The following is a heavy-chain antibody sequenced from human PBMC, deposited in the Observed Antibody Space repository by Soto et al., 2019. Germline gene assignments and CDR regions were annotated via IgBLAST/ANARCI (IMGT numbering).Heavy chain of an antibody. CDR3: ARLASITVFGVVTLNWFDP. D-gene: IGHD3-3*01. V-gene: IGHV2-5*02. CDR1: GFSLSTSGVG. Sequence: QITLKESGPTLVKPTQPLTLTCTFSGFSLSTSGVGVGWIRQPPGKALEWLALIYWDDDKRYSPSLKSRLTITMDTAKNQVVLTMTNMDPLDTAKYYCARLASITVFGVVTLNWFDPWGQGTLVTVSS. J-gene: IGHJ5*02. CDR2: IYWDDDK.